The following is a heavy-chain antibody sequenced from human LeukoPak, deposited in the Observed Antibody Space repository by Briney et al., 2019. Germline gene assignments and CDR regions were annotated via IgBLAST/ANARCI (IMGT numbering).Heavy chain of an antibody. J-gene: IGHJ4*02. V-gene: IGHV1-46*01. CDR1: GYTFTSYY. CDR2: INPSGGST. CDR3: ARDQEGYYDSSGYVDY. Sequence: ASVKVSCKASGYTFTSYYTHWVRQAPGQGLEWMGIINPSGGSTTYAQKFQGRVTMTRDTSTSTVYMELSSLRSEDTAVYYCARDQEGYYDSSGYVDYWGQGTLVTVSS. D-gene: IGHD3-22*01.